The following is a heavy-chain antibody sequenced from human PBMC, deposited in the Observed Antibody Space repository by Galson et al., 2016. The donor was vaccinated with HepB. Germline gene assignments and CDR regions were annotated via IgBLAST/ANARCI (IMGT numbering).Heavy chain of an antibody. D-gene: IGHD3-10*01. J-gene: IGHJ4*02. CDR3: AGMYSGTYFAPFDY. Sequence: SLRLSCAASGFTFSSSSMNWVRQAPGKGLEWLSYINIASNVIRYADSVKGRFTISRDNAKNSLYLQLSTLRHEDTAMYYFAGMYSGTYFAPFDYWGQGTLVTVSS. CDR1: GFTFSSSS. V-gene: IGHV3-48*02. CDR2: INIASNVI.